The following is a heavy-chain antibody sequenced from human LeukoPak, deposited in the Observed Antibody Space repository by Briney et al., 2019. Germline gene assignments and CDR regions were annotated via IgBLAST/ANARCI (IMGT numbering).Heavy chain of an antibody. CDR1: GFTFSSYA. Sequence: GGSLRLSCAASGFTFSSYAMSWVRQAPGKGLEWVSAISGSGGSTYYADSVKGRFTISRDNSKNTLYLQMNSLRAEDTAVYYCAKAHYYDSSGPEYYFDYWGQGTLVTVSS. CDR3: AKAHYYDSSGPEYYFDY. J-gene: IGHJ4*02. D-gene: IGHD3-22*01. CDR2: ISGSGGST. V-gene: IGHV3-23*01.